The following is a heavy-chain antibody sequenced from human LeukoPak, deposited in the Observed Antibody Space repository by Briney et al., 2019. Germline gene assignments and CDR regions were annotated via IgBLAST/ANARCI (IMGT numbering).Heavy chain of an antibody. CDR2: IYYSGTT. J-gene: IGHJ3*02. CDR3: AREVRGGAFDI. D-gene: IGHD2-15*01. CDR1: GGSISSSSYY. V-gene: IGHV4-31*03. Sequence: SETLPLTCTVSGGSISSSSYYWSWIRQHPGKGLEYIGYIYYSGTTYYNPSLKSRLTMSVDTSKRQFSLRLSSVTAADTAVYYCAREVRGGAFDIWGQGTMVTVSS.